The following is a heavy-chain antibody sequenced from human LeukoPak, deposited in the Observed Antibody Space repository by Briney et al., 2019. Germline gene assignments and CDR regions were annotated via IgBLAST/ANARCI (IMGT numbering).Heavy chain of an antibody. CDR2: ISAYNGNT. Sequence: ASVKVSCNASGYTFTGYYMHWVRQAPGQGLEWMGWISAYNGNTNYAQKLQGRVTMTTDTSTSTAYMELRSLRSDDTAVYYCARDDCSSTSCYQDAFDIWGQGTMVTVSS. CDR3: ARDDCSSTSCYQDAFDI. D-gene: IGHD2-2*01. J-gene: IGHJ3*02. CDR1: GYTFTGYY. V-gene: IGHV1-18*04.